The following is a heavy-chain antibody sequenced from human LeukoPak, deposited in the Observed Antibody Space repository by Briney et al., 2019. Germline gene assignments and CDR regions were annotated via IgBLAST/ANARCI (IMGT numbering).Heavy chain of an antibody. Sequence: GGSLRLSCAASGFTVSSNYMSWVRQAPGKGLEWVSVIYSGGSTYYADSVKGRFTISRDNSKNTLYLQMSSLRAEDTAVYYCAKDRLGAILYFDYWGQGTLVTVSS. J-gene: IGHJ4*02. CDR2: IYSGGST. D-gene: IGHD1-26*01. CDR3: AKDRLGAILYFDY. CDR1: GFTVSSNY. V-gene: IGHV3-53*01.